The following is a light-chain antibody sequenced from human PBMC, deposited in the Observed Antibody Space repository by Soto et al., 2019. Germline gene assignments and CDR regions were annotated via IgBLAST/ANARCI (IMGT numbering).Light chain of an antibody. V-gene: IGKV4-1*01. J-gene: IGKJ5*01. CDR2: WAS. Sequence: DIVMTQSPDSLAVSLGERGPINCKSNLLGLYSSNNKNYLAWYQQEPGQPPKLLIYWASTRESGVPDRFRGSGSGTDFTLTISSLQAEDVAVYYCQQYYSTPITFGQGTRLEIK. CDR1: LLGLYSSNNKNY. CDR3: QQYYSTPIT.